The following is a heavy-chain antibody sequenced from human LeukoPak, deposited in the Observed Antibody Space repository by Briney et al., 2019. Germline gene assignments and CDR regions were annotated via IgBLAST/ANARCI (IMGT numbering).Heavy chain of an antibody. J-gene: IGHJ5*02. CDR1: GFTFSSYW. V-gene: IGHV3-74*01. D-gene: IGHD6-19*01. Sequence: GGSLRLSCAASGFTFSSYWMHWVRQAPGKGLVWVSRINSDGSSTSYADSVKGRFTISRDNAKNTLYLQMNSLRAEDTAVYYCARGYSSGWYFGPPTWFDPWGQGTLVTVSS. CDR3: ARGYSSGWYFGPPTWFDP. CDR2: INSDGSST.